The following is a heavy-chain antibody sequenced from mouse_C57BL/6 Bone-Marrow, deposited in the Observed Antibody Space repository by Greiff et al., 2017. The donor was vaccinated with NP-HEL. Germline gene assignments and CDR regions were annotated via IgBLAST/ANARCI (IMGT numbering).Heavy chain of an antibody. D-gene: IGHD1-1*01. CDR1: GYTFTSYW. CDR2: IYPSDSET. Sequence: QVQLQQPGAELVRPGSSVKLSCKASGYTFTSYWMDWVKQRPGQGLEWIGNIYPSDSETHYNQKFKDKATLTVDKSSSTAYMQLSSLTSEDSAVYYGARFYYYGSSLFAYWGQGTLVTVSA. J-gene: IGHJ3*01. V-gene: IGHV1-61*01. CDR3: ARFYYYGSSLFAY.